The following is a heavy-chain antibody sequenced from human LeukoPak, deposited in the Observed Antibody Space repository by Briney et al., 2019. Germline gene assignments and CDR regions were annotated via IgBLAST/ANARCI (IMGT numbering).Heavy chain of an antibody. Sequence: GGSLRLSCAASGFTFSSYGMHWVRQAPGKGLEWVAVISYDGSNKYYADSVKGRFTISRDSSKNTLYLQMNSLRAEDTAVYYCAKDISGSYYGPFDYWGQGTLVTVSS. CDR3: AKDISGSYYGPFDY. CDR2: ISYDGSNK. CDR1: GFTFSSYG. J-gene: IGHJ4*02. D-gene: IGHD1-26*01. V-gene: IGHV3-30*18.